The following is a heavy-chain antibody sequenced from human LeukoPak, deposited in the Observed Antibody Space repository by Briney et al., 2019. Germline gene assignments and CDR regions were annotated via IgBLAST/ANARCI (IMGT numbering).Heavy chain of an antibody. Sequence: SETLSLTCTIYGGSFSGYSWTWIRQPPGEGREWIGEIKHSGGTNYNPSLKSRVTISVDTSKNQFCLKLSSVTAADTAVYYCARGELRYFDWLPWGQGTLVTVSS. V-gene: IGHV4-34*01. CDR3: ARGELRYFDWLP. D-gene: IGHD3-9*01. CDR1: GGSFSGYS. CDR2: IKHSGGT. J-gene: IGHJ4*02.